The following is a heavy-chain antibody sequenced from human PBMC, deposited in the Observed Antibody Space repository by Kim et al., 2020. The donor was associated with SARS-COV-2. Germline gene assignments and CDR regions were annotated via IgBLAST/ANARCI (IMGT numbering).Heavy chain of an antibody. Sequence: ASVKVSCKASGYTFTSYGISWVRQAPGQGLEWMGWISAYNGNTNYAQKLQGRVTMTTDTSTSTAYMELRSLRSDDTAVYYCARDEMAKGFGRVWSFDYWGQGTLVTVSS. D-gene: IGHD3-3*01. CDR3: ARDEMAKGFGRVWSFDY. V-gene: IGHV1-18*01. CDR1: GYTFTSYG. CDR2: ISAYNGNT. J-gene: IGHJ4*02.